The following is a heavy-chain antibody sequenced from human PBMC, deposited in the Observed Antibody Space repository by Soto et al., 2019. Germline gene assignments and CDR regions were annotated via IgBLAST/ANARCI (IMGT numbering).Heavy chain of an antibody. D-gene: IGHD2-21*01. CDR2: INPSNEVT. J-gene: IGHJ4*02. CDR1: GYTFSAYY. V-gene: IGHV1-2*02. Sequence: QVYLLQSGAEVKKVGASVTVSCKTSGYTFSAYYVHWARRAPGRGFQWLGWINPSNEVTTFSEFFQGRMTMTSEAFSISVQMELNRFTSDDTAVYYGMRGGWCDSPIDYLWQGTQVSVSS. CDR3: MRGGWCDSPIDY.